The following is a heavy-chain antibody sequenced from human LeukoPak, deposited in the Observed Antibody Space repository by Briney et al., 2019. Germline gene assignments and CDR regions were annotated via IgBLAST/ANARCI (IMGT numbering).Heavy chain of an antibody. CDR1: GGTFSSYA. Sequence: SVKVSCKASGGTFSSYAISWVRQAPGQGLEWMGGIIPIFGTANYAQKFQGRVTITADESTSTAYMELSSLRSEDTAVYYCARAFLEPGYSYGLYYFDYWGQGTLVTVSS. CDR2: IIPIFGTA. CDR3: ARAFLEPGYSYGLYYFDY. J-gene: IGHJ4*02. V-gene: IGHV1-69*13. D-gene: IGHD5-18*01.